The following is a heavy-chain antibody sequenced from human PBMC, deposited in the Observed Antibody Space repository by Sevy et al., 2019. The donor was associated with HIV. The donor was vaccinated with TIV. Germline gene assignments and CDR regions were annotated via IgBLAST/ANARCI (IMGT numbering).Heavy chain of an antibody. J-gene: IGHJ3*02. Sequence: GGSLRLSCAASGLTFSSYSMNWVRQAPGKGLEWVSSISSSSSYIYYADSVKGRFTISRDNAKNSLYLQMNSLRAEDTAVYYCARSPGNSGWFDAFDIWGQGTMVTVSS. CDR2: ISSSSSYI. D-gene: IGHD5-12*01. V-gene: IGHV3-21*01. CDR3: ARSPGNSGWFDAFDI. CDR1: GLTFSSYS.